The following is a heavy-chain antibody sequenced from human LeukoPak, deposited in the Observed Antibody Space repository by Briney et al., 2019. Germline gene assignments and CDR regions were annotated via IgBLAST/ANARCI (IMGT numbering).Heavy chain of an antibody. CDR2: ISAYSGDT. Sequence: ASVKVSCKASGYTFTGYYMHWVRQAPGQGLEWMGWISAYSGDTHYALKLQGRVTMTTDTSTTTAYMELRSLRSDDTAVYFCARDEGYSSATLYWGQGTLVTVSS. CDR1: GYTFTGYY. V-gene: IGHV1-18*04. CDR3: ARDEGYSSATLY. D-gene: IGHD6-25*01. J-gene: IGHJ4*02.